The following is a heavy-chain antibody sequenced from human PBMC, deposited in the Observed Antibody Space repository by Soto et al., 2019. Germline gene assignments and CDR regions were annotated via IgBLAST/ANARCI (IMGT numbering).Heavy chain of an antibody. CDR1: GFTFNNYA. D-gene: IGHD2-2*01. J-gene: IGHJ4*02. CDR3: AKGQIVVVPAPNFDY. Sequence: GGSLRLSCAASGFTFNNYAMSWVRQAPGKGLEWVSAISSSGYSTYYADSVKGRFTISRDNSKNTVYLQMNNLRAEDTAVYYCAKGQIVVVPAPNFDYWGQGTLVTVSS. CDR2: ISSSGYST. V-gene: IGHV3-23*01.